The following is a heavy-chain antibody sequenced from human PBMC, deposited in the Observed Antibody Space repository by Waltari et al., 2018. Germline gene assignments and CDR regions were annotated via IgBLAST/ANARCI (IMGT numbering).Heavy chain of an antibody. D-gene: IGHD1-26*01. J-gene: IGHJ3*01. V-gene: IGHV4-39*01. CDR3: ATYIGASVGAAAFDV. Sequence: GWIRWARGQGREGIGSMSFTWATYTSPSLRSRVTISRDTSKNQLSLTLCLVTGADTALYYCATYIGASVGAAAFDVWGQGTMVTVSS. CDR2: MSFTWAT.